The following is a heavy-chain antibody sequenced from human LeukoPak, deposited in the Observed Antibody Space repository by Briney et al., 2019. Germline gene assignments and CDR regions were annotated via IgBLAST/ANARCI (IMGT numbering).Heavy chain of an antibody. CDR1: GGSISSGSYY. Sequence: SETLSLTCTVSGGSISSGSYYWSWIRQPAGKGLEWIGRIYTSGSTNYNPSLKSRVTISVDTSKNQFSLKLSSVTAADTAVYYRARVMYSGYSYGSRRGYYYYMDVWGKGTTVTVSS. D-gene: IGHD5-18*01. J-gene: IGHJ6*03. CDR3: ARVMYSGYSYGSRRGYYYYMDV. V-gene: IGHV4-61*02. CDR2: IYTSGST.